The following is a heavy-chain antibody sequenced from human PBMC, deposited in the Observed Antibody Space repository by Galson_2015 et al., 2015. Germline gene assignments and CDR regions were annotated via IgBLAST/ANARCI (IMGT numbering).Heavy chain of an antibody. J-gene: IGHJ4*02. CDR2: ITGDGGIA. V-gene: IGHV3-23*01. D-gene: IGHD5-24*01. CDR3: AKGDRDGGPYYLDY. CDR1: GFTFSSYT. Sequence: SLRLSCAGSGFTFSSYTMNWVRHAPGKALEWVSAITGDGGIAGYAYSVSGCFTISRDNSKNTLYLQMNSLRAEDTAVFYCAKGDRDGGPYYLDYWGQGILGTVSS.